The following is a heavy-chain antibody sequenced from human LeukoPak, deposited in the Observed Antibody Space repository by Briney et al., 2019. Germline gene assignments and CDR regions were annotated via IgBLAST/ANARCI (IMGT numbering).Heavy chain of an antibody. CDR2: IKKDGSGK. CDR3: ARARSGYYYDY. CDR1: GFTFSDFR. V-gene: IGHV3-7*04. Sequence: PGGSLRLSCAASGFTFSDFRMGWVRQAPGKGLEWVANIKKDGSGKYYLDSMKGRFTISKDNAKNSLYLQINTLRADDTAVYYCARARSGYYYDYWGQGTLVTVSS. D-gene: IGHD3-22*01. J-gene: IGHJ4*02.